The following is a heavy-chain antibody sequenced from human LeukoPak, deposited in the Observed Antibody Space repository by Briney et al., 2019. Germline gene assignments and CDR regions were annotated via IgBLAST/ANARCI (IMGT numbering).Heavy chain of an antibody. V-gene: IGHV3-20*04. J-gene: IGHJ4*02. CDR3: ARDHYYDSSGYYPFDY. CDR2: INWNGGST. D-gene: IGHD3-22*01. CDR1: GFTFDDYG. Sequence: GGSLRLSCAASGFTFDDYGMSWVRQAPGKGLEWVSGINWNGGSTGYADSVKGRFTISRDNAKNSLYLRMNSLRAEDTALYYCARDHYYDSSGYYPFDYWGQGTLVTVSS.